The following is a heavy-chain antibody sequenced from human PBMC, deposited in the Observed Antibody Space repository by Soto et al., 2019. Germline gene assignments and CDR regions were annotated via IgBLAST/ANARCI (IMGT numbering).Heavy chain of an antibody. V-gene: IGHV3-9*01. CDR1: GFTFDDYA. Sequence: EVQLVESGGGLVQPGRSLRLSCAAAGFTFDDYAMHWVRQAPGKGLEWVSGITWNSGSIGYADSVKGRFTVSRDNAKNFLYLQINSLRAEDTALYYCAKVGDGYLDYWGQGTLVTVSS. J-gene: IGHJ4*02. D-gene: IGHD2-21*02. CDR3: AKVGDGYLDY. CDR2: ITWNSGSI.